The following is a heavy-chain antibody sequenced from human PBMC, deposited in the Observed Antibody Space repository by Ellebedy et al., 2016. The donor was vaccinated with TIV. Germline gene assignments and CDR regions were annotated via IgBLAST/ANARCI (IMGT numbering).Heavy chain of an antibody. J-gene: IGHJ4*02. CDR1: GFTFSNAW. V-gene: IGHV3-15*01. Sequence: GESLKISXAASGFTFSNAWMSWVRQAPGKGLEWVGRIKSKTDGGTTDYAAPVKGRFTISRDDSKNTLYLQMNSLKTEDTAVYYCTTEGIMITFGGVTTFDYWGQGTLVTVSS. D-gene: IGHD3-16*01. CDR3: TTEGIMITFGGVTTFDY. CDR2: IKSKTDGGTT.